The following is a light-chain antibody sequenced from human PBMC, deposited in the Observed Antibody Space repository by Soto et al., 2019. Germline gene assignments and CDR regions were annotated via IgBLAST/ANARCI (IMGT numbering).Light chain of an antibody. Sequence: AIQLTQSPSSLSASVGDRVTITCRASQGISSALAWYQQKPGKAPKLLIYDASSLESGDPSRFSGSGSGTDFTLTISSLQPEDFATYYCQQFNSYPPYTFGQGTKLEIK. V-gene: IGKV1-13*02. J-gene: IGKJ2*01. CDR2: DAS. CDR1: QGISSA. CDR3: QQFNSYPPYT.